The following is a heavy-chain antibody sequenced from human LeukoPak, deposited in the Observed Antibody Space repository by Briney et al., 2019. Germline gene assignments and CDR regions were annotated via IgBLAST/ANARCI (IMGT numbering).Heavy chain of an antibody. V-gene: IGHV1-46*01. CDR1: GYTFTSYY. CDR2: INPSGGST. J-gene: IGHJ4*02. CDR3: ARDKDYYDSSGYYYIDY. Sequence: GASVKVSCKASGYTFTSYYMHWVRQAPGQGLEWMGIINPSGGSTSYAQKFQGRVTMTRDTSTSTVYTELSSLRSEDTAVYYCARDKDYYDSSGYYYIDYWGQGTLVTVSS. D-gene: IGHD3-22*01.